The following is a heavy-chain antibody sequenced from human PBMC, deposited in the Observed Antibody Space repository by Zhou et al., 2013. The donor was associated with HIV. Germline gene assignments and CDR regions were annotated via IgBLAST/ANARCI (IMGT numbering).Heavy chain of an antibody. J-gene: IGHJ4*02. CDR2: IIPILGIA. Sequence: QVQLVQSGAEVKKPGSSVKVSCKASGGTFSSYAISWVRQAPGQGLEWMGRIIPILGIANYAQKFQGRVTITADKSTSTAYMELSSLRSEDTAVYYCARDGGSMIVLPLDYWGQGTLVTVSS. CDR3: ARDGGSMIVLPLDY. V-gene: IGHV1-69*04. D-gene: IGHD3-22*01. CDR1: GGTFSSYA.